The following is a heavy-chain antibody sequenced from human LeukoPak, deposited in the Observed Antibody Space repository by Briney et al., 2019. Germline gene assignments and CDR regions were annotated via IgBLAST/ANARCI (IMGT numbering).Heavy chain of an antibody. Sequence: ASVKVSCKAPGYTFTGYYMHWVRQAPGQGLEWMGWINPNSGGTNYAQKFQGRVTMTRDTSISTAYMELSRLRSDDTAVYYCARDPSSSWYLFGFWFDPWGQGTLVTVSS. J-gene: IGHJ5*02. CDR1: GYTFTGYY. CDR2: INPNSGGT. CDR3: ARDPSSSWYLFGFWFDP. D-gene: IGHD6-13*01. V-gene: IGHV1-2*02.